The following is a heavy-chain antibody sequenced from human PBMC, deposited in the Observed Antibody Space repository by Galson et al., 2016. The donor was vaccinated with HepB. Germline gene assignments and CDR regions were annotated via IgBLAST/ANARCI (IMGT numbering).Heavy chain of an antibody. D-gene: IGHD3-10*01. V-gene: IGHV2-5*02. Sequence: PALVKPTQTLTLTCTFSGFSLGPSDVGVGWIRQPPGKALEWLALIYWDDDKRYSPSLKSRLIITKDTSKNQVVLTMTNVDPADTATYFCAHRRSNNFGSGSYDFWGRGTLVTVSS. CDR3: AHRRSNNFGSGSYDF. CDR2: IYWDDDK. J-gene: IGHJ4*02. CDR1: GFSLGPSDVG.